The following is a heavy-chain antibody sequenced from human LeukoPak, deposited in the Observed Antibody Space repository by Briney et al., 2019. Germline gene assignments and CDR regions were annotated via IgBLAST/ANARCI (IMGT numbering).Heavy chain of an antibody. Sequence: ASVKVSCKASGYAFNSYDISWLRQAPGQGLEWLGWISVYKGHTNYAQKLQGRVTMTTDTSTSTAYMELRSLRSDDTAVYYCARYYYDSSAYYYPFDYWGQGTLVTVSS. CDR3: ARYYYDSSAYYYPFDY. CDR2: ISVYKGHT. CDR1: GYAFNSYD. D-gene: IGHD3-22*01. V-gene: IGHV1-18*01. J-gene: IGHJ4*02.